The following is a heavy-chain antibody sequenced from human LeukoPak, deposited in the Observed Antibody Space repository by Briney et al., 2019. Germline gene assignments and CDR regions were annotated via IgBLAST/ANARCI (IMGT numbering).Heavy chain of an antibody. V-gene: IGHV3-7*01. J-gene: IGHJ3*02. CDR3: ARSGVTPFRHFDI. CDR1: GFTFSSYW. Sequence: PGGSLRLSCAASGFTFSSYWMSWVRQAPGKGLEWVANIKQDGSEKYYVDSVKGRFTISRDNAKNSLYLQMNSLRAEDTAVYYCARSGVTPFRHFDIWGQGTMVTVSS. CDR2: IKQDGSEK. D-gene: IGHD2-21*02.